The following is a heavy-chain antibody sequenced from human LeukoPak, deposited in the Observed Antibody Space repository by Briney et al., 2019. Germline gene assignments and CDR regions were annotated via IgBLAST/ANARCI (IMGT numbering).Heavy chain of an antibody. CDR2: VRFDGSDK. V-gene: IGHV3-30*02. Sequence: PGGSLRLSCAASGFTLRTYGMHWVRQAPGKGLEWVAFVRFDGSDKLYADSVKGRFAISRDNSLNTLYLQMNSLRVEDTAVYYCAKDHSTYDSSGYYSFDYWGQGTLVTVSS. D-gene: IGHD3-22*01. CDR3: AKDHSTYDSSGYYSFDY. CDR1: GFTLRTYG. J-gene: IGHJ4*02.